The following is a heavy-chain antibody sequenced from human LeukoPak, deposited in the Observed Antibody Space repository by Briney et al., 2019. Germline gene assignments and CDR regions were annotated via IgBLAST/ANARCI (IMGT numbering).Heavy chain of an antibody. D-gene: IGHD6-13*01. CDR2: IYYSGST. V-gene: IGHV4-39*01. J-gene: IGHJ5*02. CDR3: ARWRLKRFIAAAGTKAEHWFDP. CDR1: GVSISSSSYY. Sequence: PSETLSLTCTVSGVSISSSSYYWGWIRQPPGKGLEWIGSIYYSGSTYYNPSLKSRVTISVDTSKNQFSLKLSSVTAADTAVYYCARWRLKRFIAAAGTKAEHWFDPWGQGTLVTVSS.